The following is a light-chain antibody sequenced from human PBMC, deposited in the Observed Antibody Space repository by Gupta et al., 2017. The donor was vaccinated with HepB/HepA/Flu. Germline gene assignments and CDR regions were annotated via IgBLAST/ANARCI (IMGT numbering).Light chain of an antibody. V-gene: IGKV1-5*03. Sequence: DIQMTQSPSTLSASIGDSVTITCRASQSVNSELAWYQQRPGKAPKLLIYKASKGESGVPSRFSGSGSGTEFTLTSSHVQPDDFATYYCQQDNFFYEFGQRTPLAIK. CDR1: QSVNSE. CDR3: QQDNFFYE. CDR2: KAS. J-gene: IGKJ5*01.